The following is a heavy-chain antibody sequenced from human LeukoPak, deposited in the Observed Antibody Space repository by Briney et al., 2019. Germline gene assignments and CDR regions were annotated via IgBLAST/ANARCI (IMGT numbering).Heavy chain of an antibody. V-gene: IGHV3-23*01. CDR1: GFTFSDYY. CDR3: AKSWRYYDSSNYYALDI. J-gene: IGHJ3*02. CDR2: SGDNT. Sequence: GGSLRLSCAASGFTFSDYYMSWIRQAPGKGLEWVSSSGDNTRYADSVKGRFTISRDNSKNTLDLQLNGLRAEDTAVYYCAKSWRYYDSSNYYALDIWGQGTMVTVSS. D-gene: IGHD3-22*01.